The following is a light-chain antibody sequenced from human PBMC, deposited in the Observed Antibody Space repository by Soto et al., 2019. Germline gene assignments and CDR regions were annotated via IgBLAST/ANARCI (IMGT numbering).Light chain of an antibody. CDR3: QQRSNWPLT. J-gene: IGKJ5*01. V-gene: IGKV3-11*01. Sequence: IVVTQSPATLSVSPGDRATLSCRASQSISSNLAWYQQKPGQAPRLLMFRTSSRATGFPARFSGSGSGTDFTLTISRLEPEDFAVYYCQQRSNWPLTFGQGTRLEIK. CDR1: QSISSN. CDR2: RTS.